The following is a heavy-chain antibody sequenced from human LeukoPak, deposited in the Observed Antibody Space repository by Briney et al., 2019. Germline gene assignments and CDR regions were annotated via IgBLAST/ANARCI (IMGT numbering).Heavy chain of an antibody. Sequence: SETLSLTCAVYGGSFSGYYWSWIRQPPGKGLEWIGSLYHPDSTYYNPSLKSRVTMSVDTSRNQFSLKLSFVTAADTAVYYCARQYDSYFYYYLDLWGTGTTVTVSS. CDR1: GGSFSGYY. D-gene: IGHD3-10*01. V-gene: IGHV4-34*01. J-gene: IGHJ6*04. CDR2: LYHPDST. CDR3: ARQYDSYFYYYLDL.